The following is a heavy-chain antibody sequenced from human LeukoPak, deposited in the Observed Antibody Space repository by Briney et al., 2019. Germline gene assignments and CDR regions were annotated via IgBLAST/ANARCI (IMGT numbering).Heavy chain of an antibody. CDR2: IYTSGST. D-gene: IGHD3-10*01. CDR1: GGSISSYY. CDR3: ARGGYYGSGSYSLDYYYYYYMDV. Sequence: SETLSLTCTVSGGSISSYYWSWIRQPAGKGLEWIGRIYTSGSTNSNPSLKSRVTMSVDTSKNQFSLKLSSVTAADTAVYYCARGGYYGSGSYSLDYYYYYYMDVWGKGTTVTISS. J-gene: IGHJ6*03. V-gene: IGHV4-4*07.